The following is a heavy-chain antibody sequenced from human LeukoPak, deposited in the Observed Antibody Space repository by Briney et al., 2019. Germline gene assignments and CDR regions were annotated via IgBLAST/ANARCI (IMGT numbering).Heavy chain of an antibody. CDR2: MYATGTT. J-gene: IGHJ4*02. D-gene: IGHD3-16*02. Sequence: SETLSLTCTVSDTSINTYYWSWIRQPAGKGLEWIGHMYATGTTNYNPSLKSRVTISVDTSKNQFSLKLSSVTAADTAVYYCARAAYVWGSYRYTSYFDYWGQGTLVTVSS. V-gene: IGHV4-4*07. CDR1: DTSINTYY. CDR3: ARAAYVWGSYRYTSYFDY.